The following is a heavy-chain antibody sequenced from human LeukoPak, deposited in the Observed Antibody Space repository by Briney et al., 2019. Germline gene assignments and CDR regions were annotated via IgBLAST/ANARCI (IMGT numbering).Heavy chain of an antibody. CDR2: INTNTGNP. CDR1: GYTFTNYA. D-gene: IGHD5-24*01. V-gene: IGHV7-4-1*02. J-gene: IGHJ4*02. CDR3: ARRAGEDGYLIEYYFDY. Sequence: ASVKVSCKASGYTFTNYAMNWVRQAPGQGLEWMGWINTNTGNPTYAQGFTGRFVFSLDTSVSTAYLQISSLKADDTAVYYCARRAGEDGYLIEYYFDYWGQGTLVTVSS.